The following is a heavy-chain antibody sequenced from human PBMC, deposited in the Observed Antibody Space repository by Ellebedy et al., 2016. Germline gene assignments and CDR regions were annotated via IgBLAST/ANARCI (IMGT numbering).Heavy chain of an antibody. CDR1: GGSFSGYY. D-gene: IGHD6-25*01. V-gene: IGHV4-34*01. J-gene: IGHJ4*02. CDR2: INHSGST. CDR3: ARKRAADY. Sequence: SETLSLTCAVYGGSFSGYYWSWIRQPPGKGLEWIGEINHSGSTNYNPSLKSRVTISVDTSKNQFSLKLSSVTAADTAVYYCARKRAADYWGQGTLVTVSS.